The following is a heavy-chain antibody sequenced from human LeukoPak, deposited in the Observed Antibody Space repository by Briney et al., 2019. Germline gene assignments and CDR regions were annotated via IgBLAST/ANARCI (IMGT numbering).Heavy chain of an antibody. D-gene: IGHD2-2*01. CDR3: AKGPFGSCSSPSCYFFDY. CDR2: ISHDGSNE. J-gene: IGHJ4*02. Sequence: GRALRLSCSASGFTFSSYEMHWVRQAPGKGLEWVAVISHDGSNEDYADSVKGRFTISRDNSKNTLYLEMNSLRVEDTAVYYCAKGPFGSCSSPSCYFFDYWGQGTLVSVSS. CDR1: GFTFSSYE. V-gene: IGHV3-30*18.